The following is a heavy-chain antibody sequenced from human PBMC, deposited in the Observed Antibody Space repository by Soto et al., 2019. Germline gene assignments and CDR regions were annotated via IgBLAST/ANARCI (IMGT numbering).Heavy chain of an antibody. Sequence: GGSLRLSCAASGFTFSSYWMHWVRQAPGKGLVWVSRINSDGSSTSYADSVKGRFTISRDNAKNTLYLQMNSLRAEDTAVYYCAREGMEWYSSGWYDGAWFDPWGQGTLVTVSS. D-gene: IGHD6-19*01. CDR2: INSDGSST. V-gene: IGHV3-74*01. CDR1: GFTFSSYW. CDR3: AREGMEWYSSGWYDGAWFDP. J-gene: IGHJ5*02.